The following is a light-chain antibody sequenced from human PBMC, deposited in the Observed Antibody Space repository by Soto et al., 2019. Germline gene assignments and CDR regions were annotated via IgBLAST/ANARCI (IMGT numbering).Light chain of an antibody. J-gene: IGKJ5*01. CDR3: QQYYSSIT. Sequence: DIVTTQSPDSLAVSLGERATIHCKTSQSILFNSNKKDYLAWYQQKPGQPPKLLIYWASIRESVVPDRFSGSGSGTDFTLTISSLQAEDVALYYCQQYYSSITFGQGTRLEIK. V-gene: IGKV4-1*01. CDR2: WAS. CDR1: QSILFNSNKKDY.